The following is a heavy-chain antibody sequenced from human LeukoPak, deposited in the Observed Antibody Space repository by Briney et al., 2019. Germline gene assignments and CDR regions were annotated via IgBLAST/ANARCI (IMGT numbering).Heavy chain of an antibody. CDR2: IWYDGSIK. D-gene: IGHD3-16*01. Sequence: GGSLRLSCAASGFTFNSFGMHWVRQAPGKGLEWVAFIWYDGSIKYYADSVKGRFTMSRDNSKNTLYLQMNSLRAEDTAVYYCARDWGDVVPYYFDYWGQGTLVTVSS. V-gene: IGHV3-30*02. CDR3: ARDWGDVVPYYFDY. CDR1: GFTFNSFG. J-gene: IGHJ4*02.